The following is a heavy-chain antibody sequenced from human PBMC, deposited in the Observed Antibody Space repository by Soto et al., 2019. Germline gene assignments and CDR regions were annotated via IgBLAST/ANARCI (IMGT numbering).Heavy chain of an antibody. D-gene: IGHD1-26*01. Sequence: ASVKVSCKASGYTFTGYYLHWVRQAPGQGLEWMGWINPNSGGTNYAQKFQGRVTMTRDTPISTAYMELSRLRSDDTAVYYCARVPWGDHSGPSFLPLDYWGQRILVTVSS. V-gene: IGHV1-2*02. CDR3: ARVPWGDHSGPSFLPLDY. J-gene: IGHJ4*02. CDR2: INPNSGGT. CDR1: GYTFTGYY.